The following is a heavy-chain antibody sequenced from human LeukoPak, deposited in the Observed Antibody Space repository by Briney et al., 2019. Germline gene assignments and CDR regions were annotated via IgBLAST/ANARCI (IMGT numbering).Heavy chain of an antibody. D-gene: IGHD6-25*01. CDR1: GYTFTSYH. V-gene: IGHV1-8*03. CDR3: ARTTSFTASGYDY. CDR2: INPNTDDR. Sequence: ASVKVSCKASGYTFTSYHINWVRQAPGQGLEWMGWINPNTDDRGYAQKFQGRLIITSGTSISTAYMELGSPRSEDTAVYFCARTTSFTASGYDYWGQGTLVTVSS. J-gene: IGHJ4*02.